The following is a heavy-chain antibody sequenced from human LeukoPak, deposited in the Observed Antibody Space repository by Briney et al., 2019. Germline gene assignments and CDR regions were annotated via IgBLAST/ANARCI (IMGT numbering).Heavy chain of an antibody. D-gene: IGHD6-19*01. CDR3: VRADIVVAGQRFGMDV. J-gene: IGHJ6*02. Sequence: SETLSLTCTVSGGSISSYYWSWIRQPAGKGLECIGRIYTSGSTNYNPSLKSRVTMSVDTSKNQFSLKLSSVTAADTAVYYCVRADIVVAGQRFGMDVWGQGTTVTVS. V-gene: IGHV4-4*07. CDR1: GGSISSYY. CDR2: IYTSGST.